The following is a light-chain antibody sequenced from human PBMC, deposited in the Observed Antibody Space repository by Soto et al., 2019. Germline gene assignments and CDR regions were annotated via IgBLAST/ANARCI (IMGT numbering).Light chain of an antibody. CDR3: QQNYNSRWT. CDR2: EAS. CDR1: QSVGNN. Sequence: EIVLTQSPATLSLSPGERATLSCRASQSVGNNLAWYQQKPGQAPGLLIYEASTRATGIPARFSGSGSGTDFTLTISSLEPEDFAVYYCQQNYNSRWTFGQGTEIEI. V-gene: IGKV3-11*01. J-gene: IGKJ1*01.